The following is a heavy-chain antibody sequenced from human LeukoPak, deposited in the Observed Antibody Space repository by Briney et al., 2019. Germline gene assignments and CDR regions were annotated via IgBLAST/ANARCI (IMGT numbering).Heavy chain of an antibody. Sequence: GGSLRLSCSASGFTFSTYGMHWVRQAPGKGLEYVSGISSEGGSTYYADSVKGRFTISRDNSKNTLYLQMSSLRTEDTAVYYCAKARPIFALVMHADYYYGMDVWGQGTTVTVSS. CDR2: ISSEGGST. CDR3: AKARPIFALVMHADYYYGMDV. J-gene: IGHJ6*02. V-gene: IGHV3-64D*08. CDR1: GFTFSTYG. D-gene: IGHD3/OR15-3a*01.